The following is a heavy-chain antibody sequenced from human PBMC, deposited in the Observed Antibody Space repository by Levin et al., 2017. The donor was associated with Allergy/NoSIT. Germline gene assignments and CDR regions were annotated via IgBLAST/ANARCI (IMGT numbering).Heavy chain of an antibody. D-gene: IGHD2-2*01. CDR3: ARDWGDIVVVPAAMIAAGDAFDI. Sequence: GESLKISCKASGYTFTSYGISWVRQAPGQGLEWMGWISAYNGNTNYAQKLQGRVTMTTDTSTSTAYMELRSLRSDDTAVYYCARDWGDIVVVPAAMIAAGDAFDIWGQGTMVTVSS. V-gene: IGHV1-18*01. J-gene: IGHJ3*02. CDR2: ISAYNGNT. CDR1: GYTFTSYG.